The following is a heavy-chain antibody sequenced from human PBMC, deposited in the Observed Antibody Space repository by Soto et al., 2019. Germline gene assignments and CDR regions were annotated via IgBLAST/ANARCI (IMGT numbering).Heavy chain of an antibody. D-gene: IGHD2-2*01. CDR3: ARGTAY. CDR1: SGSISSGGHY. CDR2: MSYSGST. Sequence: QVQLQESGPGLVKPSQTLSLTCTGSSGSISSGGHYWSWIRQPPGKGLEWIGSMSYSGSTYYNPSLKSRVTISVDTSENQFSLRLSSVTAADTAVYYCARGTAYWGQGTLVTVSS. V-gene: IGHV4-31*03. J-gene: IGHJ4*02.